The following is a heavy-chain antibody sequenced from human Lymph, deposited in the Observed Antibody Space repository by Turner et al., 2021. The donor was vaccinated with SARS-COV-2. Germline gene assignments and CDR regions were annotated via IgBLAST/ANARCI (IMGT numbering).Heavy chain of an antibody. CDR1: EFNVSSNY. CDR3: ARVLPYGDYFDY. J-gene: IGHJ4*02. V-gene: IGHV3-53*01. CDR2: IYSGGST. Sequence: EVQLVESGGGLIQPGGSLRPACAASEFNVSSNYMSWVRQAPGKGLEWVSIIYSGGSTYYADSVKGRYTISRDNSKNTLYLQMNSLRAEDTAVYYCARVLPYGDYFDYWGQGTLVTVSS. D-gene: IGHD4-17*01.